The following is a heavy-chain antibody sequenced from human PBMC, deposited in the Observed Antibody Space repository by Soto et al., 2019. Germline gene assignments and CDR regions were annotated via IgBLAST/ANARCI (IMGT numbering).Heavy chain of an antibody. J-gene: IGHJ6*02. Sequence: GGSLRLSCAASAFTFSAHNMVWVRQAPGKGLEWVGRSRNKANNYATEYAASVKGRFTISRDDSENSLYLQMNSLKTEDTAVYYCARDGVLAARQYYGMDAWGQGTTVTVYS. CDR2: SRNKANNYAT. CDR1: AFTFSAHN. CDR3: ARDGVLAARQYYGMDA. V-gene: IGHV3-72*01. D-gene: IGHD6-6*01.